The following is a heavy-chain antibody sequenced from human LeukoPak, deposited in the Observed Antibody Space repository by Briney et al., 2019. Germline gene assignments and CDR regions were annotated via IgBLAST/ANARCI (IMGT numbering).Heavy chain of an antibody. CDR1: GYIFTSYW. D-gene: IGHD1-26*01. CDR2: IYPRDSDT. V-gene: IGHV5-51*01. Sequence: GESLKISCKGSGYIFTSYWIGWVRPLPGKGLEWMGIIYPRDSDTRYSPSFQGQVTISADKSISTAYLQWSSLKASDSAIYYCARAGVSYWDYHMDVWGKGTTVTVSS. J-gene: IGHJ6*03. CDR3: ARAGVSYWDYHMDV.